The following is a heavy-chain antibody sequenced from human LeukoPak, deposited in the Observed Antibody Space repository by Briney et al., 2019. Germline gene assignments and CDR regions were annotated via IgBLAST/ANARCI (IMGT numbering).Heavy chain of an antibody. D-gene: IGHD3-10*01. V-gene: IGHV3-23*01. CDR3: AKSVGSGSYYNNDC. CDR2: ITSGGGT. CDR1: GFTFSSYA. J-gene: IGHJ4*02. Sequence: GGSLRLSCAASGFTFSSYAMTWVRQAPGQGLEWVSGITSGGGTYYADSVKGRFTISRDNSKNTLYVQMNSLRAEDTAVYYCAKSVGSGSYYNNDCWGQGTLVTVSS.